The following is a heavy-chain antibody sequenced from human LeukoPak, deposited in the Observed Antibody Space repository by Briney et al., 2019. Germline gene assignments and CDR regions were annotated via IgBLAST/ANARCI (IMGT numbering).Heavy chain of an antibody. V-gene: IGHV3-21*01. J-gene: IGHJ2*01. CDR3: ARDVGYWYFDL. CDR2: ISSSTTYI. Sequence: PGGSLRLSCAASEFIFSSYSMNWVRQAPGKGLEWVSSISSSTTYIYYADSVKGRFTISRDNAKNSLYLQMNSLRAEDTAVYYCARDVGYWYFDLWGQGTLVTVSS. CDR1: EFIFSSYS. D-gene: IGHD2-15*01.